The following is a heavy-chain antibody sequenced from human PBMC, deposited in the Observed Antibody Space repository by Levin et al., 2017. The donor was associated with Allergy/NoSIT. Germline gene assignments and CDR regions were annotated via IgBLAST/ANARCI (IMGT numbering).Heavy chain of an antibody. CDR2: TSAIYGTA. Sequence: KISCKVSGGTFRNYAISWVRQAPGQGLEWMGGTSAIYGTADYAQKFQGRVTITADQSTSTAYMELSSLRSEDTAVYYCARGFHCSGTSCWYTSSFRPAHCDLWGQGTLVTVSS. D-gene: IGHD2-2*01. CDR3: ARGFHCSGTSCWYTSSFRPAHCDL. J-gene: IGHJ5*02. CDR1: GGTFRNYA. V-gene: IGHV1-69*01.